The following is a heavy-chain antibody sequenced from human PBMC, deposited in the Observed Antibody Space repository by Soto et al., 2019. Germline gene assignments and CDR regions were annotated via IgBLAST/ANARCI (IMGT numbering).Heavy chain of an antibody. CDR1: VGTFSSYT. J-gene: IGHJ5*02. V-gene: IGHV1-69*02. Sequence: QVQLVQSGAEVKKPGSSVKVSCKASVGTFSSYTISWVRQAPGQGLEWMGRIIPILGIANYAQKFQGRVTITADKSTSTAYMELSSLRSEDTAVYYCARVFEAGSSSWYATWGQGTLVTVSS. CDR2: IIPILGIA. D-gene: IGHD6-13*01. CDR3: ARVFEAGSSSWYAT.